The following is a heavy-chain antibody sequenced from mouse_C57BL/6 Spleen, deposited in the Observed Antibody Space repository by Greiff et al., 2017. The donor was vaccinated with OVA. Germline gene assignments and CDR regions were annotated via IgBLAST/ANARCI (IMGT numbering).Heavy chain of an antibody. J-gene: IGHJ1*03. CDR1: GFNIKDYY. CDR2: IDPEDGDT. V-gene: IGHV14-1*01. Sequence: VQLQQSGAELVRPGASVKLSCTASGFNIKDYYMHWVKQRPEQGLEWIGRIDPEDGDTEYAPKFQGKATMTADTSSNTAYLHLTSLTSEYAAGYYCYSSGGSYWYFGVWGTGTTVTVSS. D-gene: IGHD3-2*02. CDR3: YSSGGSYWYFGV.